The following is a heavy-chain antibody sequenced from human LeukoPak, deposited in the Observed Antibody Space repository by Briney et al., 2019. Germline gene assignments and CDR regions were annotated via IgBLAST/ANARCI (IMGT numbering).Heavy chain of an antibody. Sequence: ASVKVSCKASGYTFTSYGISWVRQAPGQGLEWMGWISAYNGNTNYAQKLQGRVTMTTDTSTSTAYMELRSLRSDDTAVYYCARHGDCSSTSCRRGFDPWGQGTLVTVSS. CDR1: GYTFTSYG. CDR2: ISAYNGNT. J-gene: IGHJ5*02. V-gene: IGHV1-18*01. D-gene: IGHD2-2*01. CDR3: ARHGDCSSTSCRRGFDP.